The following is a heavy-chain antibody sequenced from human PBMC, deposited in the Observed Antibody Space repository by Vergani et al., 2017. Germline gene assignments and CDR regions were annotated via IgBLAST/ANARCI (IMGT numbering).Heavy chain of an antibody. V-gene: IGHV3-11*05. D-gene: IGHD3-22*01. CDR1: GFTFSDYY. J-gene: IGHJ4*02. CDR2: ISSSSSYT. CDR3: AREGAGLGGDSSGPPAY. Sequence: QVQLVESGGGLVKPGGSLRLSCAASGFTFSDYYMSWIRQAPGKGLEWVSYISSSSSYTNYADSVKGRFTISRDNAKNSLYLQMNSLRAEDTAGYYCAREGAGLGGDSSGPPAYWGQGTLVTVSS.